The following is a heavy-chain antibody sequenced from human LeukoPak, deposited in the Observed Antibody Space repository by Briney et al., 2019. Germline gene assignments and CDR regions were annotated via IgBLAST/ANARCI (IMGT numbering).Heavy chain of an antibody. CDR3: ARDRGYNY. CDR2: IDQDGSEK. Sequence: GRSLRLSCAASGFTFSSYAMHWVRQVPGKGLEWVANIDQDGSEKYYVDSVKGRFTISRDNAKNSLYLQMNSLRAEDTAVYYCARDRGYNYWGQGTLVTVSS. CDR1: GFTFSSYA. J-gene: IGHJ4*02. D-gene: IGHD5-18*01. V-gene: IGHV3-7*01.